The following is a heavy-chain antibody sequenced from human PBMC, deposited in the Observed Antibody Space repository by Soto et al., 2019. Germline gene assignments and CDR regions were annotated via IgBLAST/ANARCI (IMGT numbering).Heavy chain of an antibody. CDR1: AGSLSTCGYY. V-gene: IGHV4-31*03. J-gene: IGHJ4*02. Sequence: SETLSLTCTVSAGSLSTCGYYWSWVRHLPGKGLEWIGYIYNNGYAYYNPSLKSRLTLSVDTSQNQFSLNLSSVSAADTAVYYCARKPNALYYFDYWGRGTLVTVSS. CDR3: ARKPNALYYFDY. CDR2: IYNNGYA.